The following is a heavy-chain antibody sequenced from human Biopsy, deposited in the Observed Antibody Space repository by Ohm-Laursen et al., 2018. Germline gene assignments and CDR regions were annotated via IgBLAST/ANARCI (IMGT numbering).Heavy chain of an antibody. J-gene: IGHJ4*02. Sequence: SLRLSCAASGFPVSDYYMSWVRQAPRKGLEWVANINPDGSVKYFADSVKGRFTISRDNAENSMYLQMSSLTVDDTAVYYCARDERWGQGTLVTVSS. V-gene: IGHV3-7*01. CDR1: GFPVSDYY. CDR3: ARDER. CDR2: INPDGSVK. D-gene: IGHD5-24*01.